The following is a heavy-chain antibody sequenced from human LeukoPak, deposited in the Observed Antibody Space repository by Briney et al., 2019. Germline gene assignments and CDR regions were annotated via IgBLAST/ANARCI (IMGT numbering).Heavy chain of an antibody. D-gene: IGHD3-10*01. J-gene: IGHJ4*02. CDR1: GFTFSSYE. CDR2: ISSSGSTI. V-gene: IGHV3-48*03. Sequence: GGSLRLSCAASGFTFSSYEMNWVRQAPGKGLEWVSYISSSGSTIYYADSVKGRFTISRDNAKNSLYLQMNGLRAEDTAVYYCARDRNYYGSGVFDYWGQGTLVTVSS. CDR3: ARDRNYYGSGVFDY.